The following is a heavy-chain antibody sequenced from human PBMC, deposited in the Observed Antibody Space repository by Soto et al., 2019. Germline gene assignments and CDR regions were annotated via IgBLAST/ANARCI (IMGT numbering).Heavy chain of an antibody. CDR2: IYYSGST. J-gene: IGHJ4*02. D-gene: IGHD3-22*01. Sequence: SETLYLTCTVSGGSISSGGYYWSWIRQHPGKGLEWIGYIYYSGSTYYNPSLKSRVTISVDTSRDKFSLKLSSVTAADTAVYYCARIITYYYGSSGYVPDWYFDYWGQGTLVTVSS. CDR3: ARIITYYYGSSGYVPDWYFDY. CDR1: GGSISSGGYY. V-gene: IGHV4-31*03.